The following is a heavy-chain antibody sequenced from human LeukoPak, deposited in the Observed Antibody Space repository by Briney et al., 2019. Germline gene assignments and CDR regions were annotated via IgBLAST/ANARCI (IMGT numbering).Heavy chain of an antibody. Sequence: ASVKVSCKASGYIFSNYGITWVRQAPGHGLEWMGWISGHSGNTNYAQKFQDRATMTTDTSTSTAYMELRSLRFDDTAVYYCARDFAWGSGGAPIDDNWLDPWGQGILVTVSS. D-gene: IGHD7-27*01. V-gene: IGHV1-18*01. CDR3: ARDFAWGSGGAPIDDNWLDP. CDR1: GYIFSNYG. CDR2: ISGHSGNT. J-gene: IGHJ5*02.